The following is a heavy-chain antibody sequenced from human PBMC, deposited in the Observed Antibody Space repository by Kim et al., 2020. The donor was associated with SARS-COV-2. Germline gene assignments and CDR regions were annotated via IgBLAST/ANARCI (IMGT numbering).Heavy chain of an antibody. J-gene: IGHJ4*02. Sequence: CAQKFQGRVTMTTDTSTSTAYMELRSLRSDDTAVYYCARPLWDSGSYYFDYWGQGTLVTVSS. V-gene: IGHV1-18*01. D-gene: IGHD1-26*01. CDR3: ARPLWDSGSYYFDY.